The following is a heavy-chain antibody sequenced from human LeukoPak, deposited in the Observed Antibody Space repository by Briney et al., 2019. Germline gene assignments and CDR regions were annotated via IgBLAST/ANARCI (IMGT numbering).Heavy chain of an antibody. CDR3: ARGLRGISSGYSNFDY. D-gene: IGHD3-22*01. Sequence: ASVKVSCKASGYSFTDYYIHWVRQAPGQGLEWMGWINSNSGDTNYAQKFQGRVTMTRDTSISTTYMELNRLRSDDTAVYYCARGLRGISSGYSNFDYWGQGTLVTVSS. J-gene: IGHJ4*02. CDR2: INSNSGDT. CDR1: GYSFTDYY. V-gene: IGHV1-2*02.